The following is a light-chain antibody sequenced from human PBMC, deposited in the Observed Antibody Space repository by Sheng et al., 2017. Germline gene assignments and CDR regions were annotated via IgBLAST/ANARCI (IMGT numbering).Light chain of an antibody. CDR1: QSVNSK. CDR2: GAS. Sequence: ENVLTQSPGTLSLSPGQRATLSCRASQSVNSKLAWYQQKPGQAPRLLIYGASTRATGIPARFSGSASGTEFTLTISSLQSEDFAVYYCQHYDKWPLPFGGGTKVEIK. J-gene: IGKJ4*01. V-gene: IGKV3-15*01. CDR3: QHYDKWPLP.